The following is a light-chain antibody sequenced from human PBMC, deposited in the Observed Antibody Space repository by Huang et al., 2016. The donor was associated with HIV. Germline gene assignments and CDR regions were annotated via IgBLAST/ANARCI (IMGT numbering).Light chain of an antibody. CDR2: KAS. J-gene: IGKJ2*01. V-gene: IGKV1-5*03. CDR1: QSLSGW. CDR3: QQYNSYPYT. Sequence: DIQMTQSPSTLTVHVRDRVTITCRASQSLSGWLAWYQQKPGKAPKLLIYKASTLESGVPSRFSGSGSGTEFTLTISSLQPDDSATYYCQQYNSYPYTFGQGTKVEIK.